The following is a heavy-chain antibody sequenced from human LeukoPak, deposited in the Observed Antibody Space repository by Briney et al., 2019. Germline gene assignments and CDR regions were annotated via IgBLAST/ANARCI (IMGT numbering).Heavy chain of an antibody. J-gene: IGHJ4*02. Sequence: GGSLRLSCAASGFTFSDYWMGWVRQAPGKGLEWVANIKQDGSEKYYVDSVKGRFTISRDNAKNSLYLQMNSLRGEDTAVYYCARDGFYGSGSARGDYWGQGTLVTVSS. D-gene: IGHD3-10*01. CDR2: IKQDGSEK. CDR3: ARDGFYGSGSARGDY. V-gene: IGHV3-7*01. CDR1: GFTFSDYW.